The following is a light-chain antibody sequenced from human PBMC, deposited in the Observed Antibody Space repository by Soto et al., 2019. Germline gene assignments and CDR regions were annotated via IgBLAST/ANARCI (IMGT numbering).Light chain of an antibody. CDR3: QQLNNYPIT. V-gene: IGKV1-9*01. Sequence: DIQLTQSPSFLSASVGDRVTITCRGSQGISSYLAWYQQKPGKAPKLLIYAASTLQSGVPSRFSGSGSGTEFTLTISSLQPEDFATYYCQQLNNYPITFGQGTRLEI. CDR1: QGISSY. CDR2: AAS. J-gene: IGKJ5*01.